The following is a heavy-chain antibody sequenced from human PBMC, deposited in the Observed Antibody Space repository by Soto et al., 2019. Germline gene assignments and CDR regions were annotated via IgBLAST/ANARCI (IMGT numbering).Heavy chain of an antibody. CDR2: IIPIFGTA. CDR3: ASISTAAGDYYYYYGMDV. J-gene: IGHJ6*02. D-gene: IGHD6-13*01. CDR1: GGTFSSYA. V-gene: IGHV1-69*13. Sequence: SVKVSCKACGGTFSSYAISGVRQAPGQGLEWTGGIIPIFGTANYAQKFQGRVTITADESTSTAYMELSSLRSEDTAVYYCASISTAAGDYYYYYGMDVWGQGTTVTVSS.